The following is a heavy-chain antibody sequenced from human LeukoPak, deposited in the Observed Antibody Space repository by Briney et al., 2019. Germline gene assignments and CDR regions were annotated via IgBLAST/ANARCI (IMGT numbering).Heavy chain of an antibody. CDR1: GGSISSYY. J-gene: IGHJ3*02. V-gene: IGHV4-59*08. Sequence: PSETLSLTCTVSGGSISSYYWSWIRQPPGKGLEWIGYIYYSGSTNYNPSLKSRVTISVDTSKNQFSLKLSSVTAADTAVSYCASLKKTPWELDAFDIWGQGTMVTVSS. CDR2: IYYSGST. CDR3: ASLKKTPWELDAFDI. D-gene: IGHD1-26*01.